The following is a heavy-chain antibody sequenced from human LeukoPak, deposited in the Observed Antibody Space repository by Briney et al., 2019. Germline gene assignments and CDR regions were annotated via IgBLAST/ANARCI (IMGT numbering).Heavy chain of an antibody. V-gene: IGHV1-69*04. Sequence: EASVKVSCKASGGTFSSYAISWVRQAPGQGLEWMGRIIPILGIANYAQKFQGRVTITADKSTSTAYMELSSLRSEDTAVYYCARAHDSSGYRLPRFDYWGQGTLVTVSS. D-gene: IGHD3-22*01. CDR2: IIPILGIA. J-gene: IGHJ4*02. CDR1: GGTFSSYA. CDR3: ARAHDSSGYRLPRFDY.